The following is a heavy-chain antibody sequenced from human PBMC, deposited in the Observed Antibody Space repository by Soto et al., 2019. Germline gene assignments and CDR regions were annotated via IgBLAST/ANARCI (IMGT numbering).Heavy chain of an antibody. CDR1: GDSIRGGGHY. CDR2: VYHSGST. CDR3: ARDTGLAPTVWGY. J-gene: IGHJ4*03. Sequence: QVQLQESGPGLVKPSQTLSLTCSVSGDSIRGGGHYWNWIRQFPGKGLEWIGYVYHSGSTHYNPSLRGRLPISLDTSKNQFSLRLISVTAADTALYYCARDTGLAPTVWGYWGHGTQVPVSS. D-gene: IGHD7-27*01. V-gene: IGHV4-31*03.